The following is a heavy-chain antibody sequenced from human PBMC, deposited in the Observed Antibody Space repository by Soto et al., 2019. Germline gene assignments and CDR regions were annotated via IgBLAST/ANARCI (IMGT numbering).Heavy chain of an antibody. CDR3: AAGCSSGWFYYYYGMDV. CDR2: IVVGSGNT. V-gene: IGHV1-58*01. CDR1: GFTFTSSA. J-gene: IGHJ6*02. D-gene: IGHD6-19*01. Sequence: SVKVSCKASGFTFTSSAVQWVRQARGQRLEWIGWIVVGSGNTNYAQKSQERVTITRDMSTSTAYMELSSLRSEDTAVYYCAAGCSSGWFYYYYGMDVWGQGTTVTVSS.